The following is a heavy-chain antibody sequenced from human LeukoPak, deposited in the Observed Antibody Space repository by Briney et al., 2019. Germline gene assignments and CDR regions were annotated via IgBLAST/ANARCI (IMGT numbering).Heavy chain of an antibody. CDR2: ISGSGGST. V-gene: IGHV3-23*01. Sequence: AGGSLRLSCAATGFTFSSYAMSWVRQAPGKGLEWVSAISGSGGSTYYADSVKGRFTISRDNSKNTLYLQMNSLRVEDTAVYYCARDLSEPHGYNNGWSLDVWGQGTMVTVSS. J-gene: IGHJ3*01. CDR1: GFTFSSYA. CDR3: ARDLSEPHGYNNGWSLDV. D-gene: IGHD6-19*01.